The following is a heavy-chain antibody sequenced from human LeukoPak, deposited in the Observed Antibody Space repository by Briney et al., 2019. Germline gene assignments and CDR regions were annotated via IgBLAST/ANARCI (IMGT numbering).Heavy chain of an antibody. Sequence: ASVKVSCKASGYTFTSYDINWVRQATGQGLEWMGWMNPNSGNTGYAQKFQGRVTMTRDTSISTAYMELSRLKSDDTAVYYCARGMEPYYYMDVWGKGTTVTVSS. CDR3: ARGMEPYYYMDV. J-gene: IGHJ6*03. CDR1: GYTFTSYD. CDR2: MNPNSGNT. D-gene: IGHD1-26*01. V-gene: IGHV1-8*01.